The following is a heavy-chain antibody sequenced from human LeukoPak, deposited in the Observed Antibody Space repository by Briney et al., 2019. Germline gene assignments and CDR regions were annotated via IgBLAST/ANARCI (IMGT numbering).Heavy chain of an antibody. D-gene: IGHD2-2*01. J-gene: IGHJ3*02. CDR1: GYTFTGYY. CDR3: ASVGYCSGTSCYSPPLAASDI. Sequence: ASVKVSCKAPGYTFTGYYMHWVRQAPGQGLEWMGWINPNSGGTNYAQKFQGRVTMTRDTSISTAYMELSRLRSDDTAVYYCASVGYCSGTSCYSPPLAASDIWGQGTMVTVSS. V-gene: IGHV1-2*02. CDR2: INPNSGGT.